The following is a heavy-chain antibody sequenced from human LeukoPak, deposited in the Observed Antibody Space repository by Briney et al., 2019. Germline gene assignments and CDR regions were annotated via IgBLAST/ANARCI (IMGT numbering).Heavy chain of an antibody. CDR2: IRYDGSNK. CDR1: GFTFSSYG. CDR3: AKDQAYYDFWSGLDY. D-gene: IGHD3-3*01. Sequence: GGSLRLSCAASGFTFSSYGMHWVRQAPGKELEWVAFIRYDGSNKYYADSVKGRFTISRDNSKNTLYLQMNSLRAEDTAVYYCAKDQAYYDFWSGLDYWGQGTLVTVSS. V-gene: IGHV3-30*02. J-gene: IGHJ4*02.